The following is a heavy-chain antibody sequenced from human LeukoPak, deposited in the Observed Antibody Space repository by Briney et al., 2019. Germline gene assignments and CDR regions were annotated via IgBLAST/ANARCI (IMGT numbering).Heavy chain of an antibody. CDR3: ARDDYGGNFGSVGAFDI. D-gene: IGHD4-23*01. V-gene: IGHV3-30-3*01. J-gene: IGHJ3*02. Sequence: PGGSLRLSCAASGFTFSSYAMHWVRQAPGKGLEWVAVISYDGSNKYYADSVKGRFTISRDNSKNTLYLQMNSLRAEDTAVYYCARDDYGGNFGSVGAFDIWGQGTMVTVSS. CDR1: GFTFSSYA. CDR2: ISYDGSNK.